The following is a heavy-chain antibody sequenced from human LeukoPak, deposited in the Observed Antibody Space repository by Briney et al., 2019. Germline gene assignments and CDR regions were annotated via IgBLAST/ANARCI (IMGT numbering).Heavy chain of an antibody. J-gene: IGHJ4*02. CDR3: CRVEAKKNFDY. Sequence: GGSLRLSCAASGFTFSSYTMHWVRQAPGKGLEWVAVISYDGSNKYYADSVKGRFTISRDNSKNTLYLQMNSLRAEDTAVYYCCRVEAKKNFDYWGQGTLVTVSS. CDR1: GFTFSSYT. CDR2: ISYDGSNK. V-gene: IGHV3-30-3*01.